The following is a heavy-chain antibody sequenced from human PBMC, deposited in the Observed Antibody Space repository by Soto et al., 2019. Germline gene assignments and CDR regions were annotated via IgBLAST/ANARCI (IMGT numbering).Heavy chain of an antibody. J-gene: IGHJ4*02. CDR2: ISSSSTI. V-gene: IGHV3-48*01. CDR1: GFTFSSYS. Sequence: GGSLRLSCAASGFTFSSYSMNWVRQAPGKGLEWVSYISSSSTIYYADSVKGRFTISRDNAKNSLYLQMNSLRAEDTAVYYCARDRSWFGDRGDFDYWGQGTLVTVSS. CDR3: ARDRSWFGDRGDFDY. D-gene: IGHD3-10*01.